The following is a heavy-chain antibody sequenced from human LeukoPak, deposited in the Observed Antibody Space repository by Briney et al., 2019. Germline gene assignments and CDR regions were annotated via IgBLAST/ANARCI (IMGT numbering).Heavy chain of an antibody. CDR3: AKRYCSSTSCYALDY. V-gene: IGHV3-23*01. D-gene: IGHD2-2*01. CDR1: GLTLSSYA. CDR2: ISGSGGST. J-gene: IGHJ4*02. Sequence: PGGSLRLSCAASGLTLSSYAMNWVRQAPGKGLEWVSGISGSGGSTYYADSVKGRFTISRDNSKNTLYLQMNSLRAEDTAVYYCAKRYCSSTSCYALDYWGQGTLVTVSS.